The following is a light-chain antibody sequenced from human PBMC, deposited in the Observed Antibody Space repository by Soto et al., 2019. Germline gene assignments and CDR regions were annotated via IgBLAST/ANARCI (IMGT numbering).Light chain of an antibody. CDR2: EVS. J-gene: IGLJ3*02. V-gene: IGLV2-14*01. Sequence: QSALTQPASVSGSPGQSITIPCTGTSSDVGTYNFVSWYQQHPGKAPKLMIYEVSSRPSGVSNRFSGSKSGNTASLTISGLQAEDEADYYCSSYSSTSTPWVFGGGTKLTVL. CDR1: SSDVGTYNF. CDR3: SSYSSTSTPWV.